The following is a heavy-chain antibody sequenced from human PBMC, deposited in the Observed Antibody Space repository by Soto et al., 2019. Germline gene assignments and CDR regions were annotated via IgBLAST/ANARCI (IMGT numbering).Heavy chain of an antibody. Sequence: PSETLSLTCTVSGGSISSSSYYWGWIRQPPGKGLEWIGSIYYSGSTYYKPSLKSRVTISVDTSKNQFSLKLSSVTAADTAVYYCARLGNSGRPFDYWGQGTLVTVSS. CDR3: ARLGNSGRPFDY. CDR2: IYYSGST. D-gene: IGHD1-26*01. CDR1: GGSISSSSYY. J-gene: IGHJ4*02. V-gene: IGHV4-39*01.